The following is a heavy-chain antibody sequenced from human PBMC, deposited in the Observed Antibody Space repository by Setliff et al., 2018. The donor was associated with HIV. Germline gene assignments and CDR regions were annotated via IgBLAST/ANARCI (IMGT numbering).Heavy chain of an antibody. V-gene: IGHV4-39*01. J-gene: IGHJ1*01. CDR1: GGSISGSNYY. Sequence: TLSLTCTVSGGSISGSNYYRGWIRQPPGKGLEWIGNIYSTGRTYYKLSLESRVTISIDTSKNQLSLNVNSVTAADTATYYCATPGYDDDVFGYFRFWGRGTLVTVSS. CDR3: ATPGYDDDVFGYFRF. CDR2: IYSTGRT. D-gene: IGHD5-12*01.